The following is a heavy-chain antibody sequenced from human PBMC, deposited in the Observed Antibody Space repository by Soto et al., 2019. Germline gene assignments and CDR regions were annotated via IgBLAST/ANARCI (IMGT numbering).Heavy chain of an antibody. CDR1: GGTFSSYT. D-gene: IGHD2-15*01. V-gene: IGHV1-69*02. CDR2: IIPILGIA. J-gene: IGHJ4*02. CDR3: ARGTACSGGSCYPSYFDY. Sequence: QVQLVQSGAEVKKPGSSVKVSCKASGGTFSSYTISWVRQAPGQGLEWMGRIIPILGIANYAQKFQGRVTITADKSTSTAYMELSRLRSEDTAVYYCARGTACSGGSCYPSYFDYWGQGTLVTVSS.